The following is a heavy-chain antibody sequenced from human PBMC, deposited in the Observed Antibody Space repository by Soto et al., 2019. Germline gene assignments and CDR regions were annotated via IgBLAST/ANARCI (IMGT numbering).Heavy chain of an antibody. D-gene: IGHD3-10*01. CDR3: SRENWFQDY. CDR1: GFTFTAYY. J-gene: IGHJ4*02. V-gene: IGHV3-7*03. Sequence: GGSLRLSCAASGFTFTAYYMTWVRQAPGKGLEWVASIKNDGSEQYYVDSVKGRFTISRDNAKNSLYLQMNSLRAGDTALYYCSRENWFQDYWGQGTLVTVSS. CDR2: IKNDGSEQ.